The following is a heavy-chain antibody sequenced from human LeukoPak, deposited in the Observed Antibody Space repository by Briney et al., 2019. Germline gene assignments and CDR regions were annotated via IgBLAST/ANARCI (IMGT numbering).Heavy chain of an antibody. CDR3: ARDVTLGNFDY. J-gene: IGHJ4*02. V-gene: IGHV3-21*01. CDR2: ISSSSSYI. CDR1: GFTFSSYS. D-gene: IGHD3-16*01. Sequence: GGSLRLSCAASGFTFSSYSMNWVRQAPGKGLEWVSSISSSSSYIYYANSVKGRFTISRDNAKNSLYLQMNSLRAEDTAVYYCARDVTLGNFDYWGQGILVIVSS.